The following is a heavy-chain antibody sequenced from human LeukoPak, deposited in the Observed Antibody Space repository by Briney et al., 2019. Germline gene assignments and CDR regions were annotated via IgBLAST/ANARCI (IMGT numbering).Heavy chain of an antibody. J-gene: IGHJ4*02. CDR2: ISYDGSNK. D-gene: IGHD3-10*01. CDR3: AKDGLPHGELLFSDYFDY. V-gene: IGHV3-30*18. CDR1: GFTFSSYG. Sequence: PGGSLRLSCAASGFTFSSYGMHWVRQAPGKGLEWVAVISYDGSNKYYADSVKGRFTISRDNSKNTLYLQMNSLRAEDTAVYYCAKDGLPHGELLFSDYFDYWGQGTLVTVSS.